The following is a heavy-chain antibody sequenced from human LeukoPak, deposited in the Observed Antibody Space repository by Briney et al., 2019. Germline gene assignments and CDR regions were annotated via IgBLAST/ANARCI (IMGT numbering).Heavy chain of an antibody. CDR3: ASTIGTMIRGDFDY. V-gene: IGHV4-59*01. CDR1: GGSISSYY. J-gene: IGHJ4*02. CDR2: IYYSGST. D-gene: IGHD3-10*01. Sequence: PSETLSLTCTVSGGSISSYYWSWIRQPPGKGLEWIGYIYYSGSTNYNPSLKRRVTISVDTSKNQFSLKLSSVTAADTAVYYCASTIGTMIRGDFDYWGQGTLVTVSS.